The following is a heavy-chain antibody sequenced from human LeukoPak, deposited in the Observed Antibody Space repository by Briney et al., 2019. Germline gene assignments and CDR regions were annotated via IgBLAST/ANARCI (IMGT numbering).Heavy chain of an antibody. D-gene: IGHD6-19*01. J-gene: IGHJ4*02. CDR1: GYTLTSYG. Sequence: ASVKVSCKASGYTLTSYGISWVRQAPGQGLEWMGWISAYNGNTNYAQKLQGRVTMTTDTSTSTAYMELRSLRSDDTAVYYCARGRTSPYDSSGWYESDYWGQGTLVTVSS. V-gene: IGHV1-18*01. CDR2: ISAYNGNT. CDR3: ARGRTSPYDSSGWYESDY.